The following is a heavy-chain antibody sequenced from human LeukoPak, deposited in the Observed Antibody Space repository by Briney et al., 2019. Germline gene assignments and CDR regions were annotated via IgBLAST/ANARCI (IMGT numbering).Heavy chain of an antibody. J-gene: IGHJ4*02. CDR2: INTDGGRT. CDR1: GFRFSGHW. CDR3: ARESGYTYGA. Sequence: QSGGSLRLSCAASGFRFSGHWMHWVRQAPGKGLVWVSLINTDGGRTAYADSVKGRFTISRDNAKNTLYLQMNSLRAEDTAVYYCARESGYTYGAWGQGTLVTVSS. V-gene: IGHV3-74*01. D-gene: IGHD6-13*01.